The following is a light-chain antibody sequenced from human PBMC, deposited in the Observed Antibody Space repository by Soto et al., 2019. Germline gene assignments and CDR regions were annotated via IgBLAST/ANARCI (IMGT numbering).Light chain of an antibody. V-gene: IGKV1-17*03. CDR2: AAS. Sequence: DIPMTQSPSAMSASVGDRVTITCRASQGISNYLAWFQQKPGKVPQRLIYAASSLQSGVPLRFSGSGSGTEFTLTISSLQPADFATYYCLQHNSYPLTFGQGTRVEIK. CDR3: LQHNSYPLT. J-gene: IGKJ1*01. CDR1: QGISNY.